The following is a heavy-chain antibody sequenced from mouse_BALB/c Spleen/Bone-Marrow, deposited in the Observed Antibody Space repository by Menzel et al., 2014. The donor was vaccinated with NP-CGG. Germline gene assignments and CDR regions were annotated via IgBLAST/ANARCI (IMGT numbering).Heavy chain of an antibody. Sequence: VQLQQSGPGLVAPSQSLSITCTVSGFSLTGYGVNWVRRPPGKGLEWLGMIWGDGSTDYNSALKSRLSISKDNSKSLVFLKMNSLQTDDTARYYCARGGNYYAMDYWGQGTSVTVSS. CDR2: IWGDGST. CDR1: GFSLTGYG. CDR3: ARGGNYYAMDY. J-gene: IGHJ4*01. V-gene: IGHV2-6-7*01. D-gene: IGHD2-1*01.